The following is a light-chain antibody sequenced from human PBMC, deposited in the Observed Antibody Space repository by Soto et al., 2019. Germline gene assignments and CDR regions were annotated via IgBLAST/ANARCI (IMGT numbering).Light chain of an antibody. CDR2: NND. CDR3: SAWDASLNAIL. J-gene: IGLJ2*01. Sequence: QSVLSQPPSASGTPGQRVTISCSGRSSNIGSNIVNWYQQLPGTAPKLLFYNNDQRPSGVPDLFSGSKSGTSASLAISGLQSEDEADYYCSAWDASLNAILFGGGTKLSVL. CDR1: SSNIGSNI. V-gene: IGLV1-44*01.